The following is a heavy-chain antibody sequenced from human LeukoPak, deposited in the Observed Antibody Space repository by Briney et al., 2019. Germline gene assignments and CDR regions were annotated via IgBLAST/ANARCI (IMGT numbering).Heavy chain of an antibody. J-gene: IGHJ4*02. CDR1: GFTFSNYD. CDR2: IWYDGSNK. D-gene: IGHD3-10*01. CDR3: AKVSYYYGSGSYKPFDY. Sequence: GGSLRLSCAASGFTFSNYDIHWLRQAPGKGLEWVAFIWYDGSNKYYADSVKGRFTISRDNSKKSLYLQMNSLRAEDTAVYYCAKVSYYYGSGSYKPFDYWGQGTLVTVSS. V-gene: IGHV3-30*02.